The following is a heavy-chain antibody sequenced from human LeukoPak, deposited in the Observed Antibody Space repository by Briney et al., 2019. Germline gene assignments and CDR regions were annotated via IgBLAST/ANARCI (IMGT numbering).Heavy chain of an antibody. CDR2: ISYDGSNK. Sequence: GGSLRLSCAASGFTFSGYAMHWVRQAPGKGLEWVAVISYDGSNKYYADSVTGRFTISRDNSKNTLYLQMNSLRAEDTAVYYCARDHGYGGKGRAVYFDYWGQGTLVTVSS. J-gene: IGHJ4*02. V-gene: IGHV3-30*04. CDR3: ARDHGYGGKGRAVYFDY. D-gene: IGHD4-23*01. CDR1: GFTFSGYA.